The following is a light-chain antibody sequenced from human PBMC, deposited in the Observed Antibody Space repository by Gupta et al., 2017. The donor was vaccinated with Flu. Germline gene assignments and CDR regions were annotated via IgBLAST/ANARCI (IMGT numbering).Light chain of an antibody. CDR1: SSDVGGDKF. Sequence: QSALTQPRSVSGSPGQSVTISCTGTSSDVGGDKFVSWYQQHSGKAPKVMIYDVNKRPSGVPDRFSGSKTGNTASLTISGLQAEDEADYYCCSYAGSYTPWVFGGGTKLTVL. CDR2: DVN. V-gene: IGLV2-11*01. CDR3: CSYAGSYTPWV. J-gene: IGLJ3*02.